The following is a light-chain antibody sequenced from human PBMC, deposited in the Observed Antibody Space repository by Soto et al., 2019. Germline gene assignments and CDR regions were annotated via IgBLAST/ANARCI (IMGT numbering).Light chain of an antibody. CDR3: QSYDSGLSGSV. CDR2: TND. J-gene: IGLJ3*02. Sequence: QSVLTQPPSVSGAPGQRVTISCAGSSSNIGAGYVVNWYQHLPGAAPKLLIYTNDNRPSGVPDRFSGSKSGTSASLAVTGLQAEDEADYYCQSYDSGLSGSVFGGGTKVTVL. V-gene: IGLV1-40*01. CDR1: SSNIGAGYV.